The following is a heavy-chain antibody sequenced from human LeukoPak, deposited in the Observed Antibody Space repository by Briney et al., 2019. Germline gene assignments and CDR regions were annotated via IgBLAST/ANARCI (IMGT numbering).Heavy chain of an antibody. J-gene: IGHJ3*01. CDR3: ARPAAAANLDV. CDR1: GYTFTSYE. Sequence: ASVKVSCKASGYTFTSYEINWVRQATGHGLEWMGWMNPDSGDTAYAQRFQGRITMTRSTSITTAYMELSGLRSEDTAVYFCARPAAAANLDVWGPGTMVTVS. CDR2: MNPDSGDT. D-gene: IGHD2-15*01. V-gene: IGHV1-8*01.